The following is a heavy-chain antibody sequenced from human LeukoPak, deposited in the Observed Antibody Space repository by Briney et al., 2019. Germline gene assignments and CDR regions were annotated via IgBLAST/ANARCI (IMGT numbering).Heavy chain of an antibody. CDR2: IRYDGSNK. D-gene: IGHD3-22*01. V-gene: IGHV3-30*02. Sequence: VGSLRLSCAASVFTFRSYGMHWVRQAPGKGLEWVAFIRYDGSNKYYADSVKGRFTISRDNSKNTLYLQMNSLRAEDTAVYYCAKDQSITVIRGQEYHFDYWGQGTLVTVSS. CDR1: VFTFRSYG. J-gene: IGHJ4*02. CDR3: AKDQSITVIRGQEYHFDY.